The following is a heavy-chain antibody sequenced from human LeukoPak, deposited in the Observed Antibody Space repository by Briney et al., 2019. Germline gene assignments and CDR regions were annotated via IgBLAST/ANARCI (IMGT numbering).Heavy chain of an antibody. D-gene: IGHD6-13*01. J-gene: IGHJ4*02. CDR1: GYTFTGYD. CDR3: ARGEYSSSWYPFDY. Sequence: ASVKVSCKTSGYTFTGYDINWVRQAPGQGLEWMGWMKSNSGDTHFAQKFQGGVTMTRDTSISTAFMELSSLRSEDTAVYYCARGEYSSSWYPFDYWGQGSPVTVSS. V-gene: IGHV1-8*01. CDR2: MKSNSGDT.